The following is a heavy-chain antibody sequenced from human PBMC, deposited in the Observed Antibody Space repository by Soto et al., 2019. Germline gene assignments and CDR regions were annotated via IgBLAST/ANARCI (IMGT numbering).Heavy chain of an antibody. D-gene: IGHD6-13*01. CDR3: ARDLGSSWYPEYFQN. CDR2: ISSSSSTI. J-gene: IGHJ1*01. Sequence: EVQLVESGGGLVQPGGSLRLSCAASGFTFSSYSMNWVRQPPGKGLEWVSYISSSSSTIYYADSVKGRFTISRDNAKNSLYLQMNSRMAEDTAVYYCARDLGSSWYPEYFQNWGQGILVTVSS. V-gene: IGHV3-48*01. CDR1: GFTFSSYS.